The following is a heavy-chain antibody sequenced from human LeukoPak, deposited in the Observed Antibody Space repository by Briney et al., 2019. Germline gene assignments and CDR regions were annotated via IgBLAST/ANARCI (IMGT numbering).Heavy chain of an antibody. CDR3: ARGEYCSSTSCFPTQAFDI. Sequence: ASVKVSCKASGYTFTTYAMHWVRQAPGQRLEWMGWINAGNGNTKYSQEFQGRVTITRDTSASTAYMELSSLRSEDMAVYYCARGEYCSSTSCFPTQAFDIWGQGTMVTVSS. CDR2: INAGNGNT. J-gene: IGHJ3*02. CDR1: GYTFTTYA. D-gene: IGHD2-2*01. V-gene: IGHV1-3*03.